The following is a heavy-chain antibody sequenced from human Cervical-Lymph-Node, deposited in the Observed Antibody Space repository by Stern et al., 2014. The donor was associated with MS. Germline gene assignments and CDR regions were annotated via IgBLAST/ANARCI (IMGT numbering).Heavy chain of an antibody. CDR1: GYTLTELS. V-gene: IGHV1-24*01. D-gene: IGHD2/OR15-2a*01. CDR3: APAFIYGRPYFQH. Sequence: VQLVESGAEVKKPGASVKVSCKVSGYTLTELSMPWVRQAPGKGLEWMGGFDPEDGETIYAQKFQGRVTMTEDKSTETAYMEMIILRSEDTAVYDCAPAFIYGRPYFQHWGQGTLVTVSS. CDR2: FDPEDGET. J-gene: IGHJ1*01.